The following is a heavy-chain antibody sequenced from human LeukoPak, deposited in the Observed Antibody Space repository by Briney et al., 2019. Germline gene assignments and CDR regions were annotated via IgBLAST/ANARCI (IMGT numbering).Heavy chain of an antibody. J-gene: IGHJ4*02. Sequence: GGSLRLSCAASGFIFSNYAMSWVRQAPGKGLVWVSAIGGRDSGTYYADSVRGRFTVSRDDPKNTLYLQMNTLRAEDTAVYYCAKWGDYDILTGYYDSDYWGQGTLVIVSS. CDR2: IGGRDSGT. CDR3: AKWGDYDILTGYYDSDY. CDR1: GFIFSNYA. D-gene: IGHD3-9*01. V-gene: IGHV3-23*01.